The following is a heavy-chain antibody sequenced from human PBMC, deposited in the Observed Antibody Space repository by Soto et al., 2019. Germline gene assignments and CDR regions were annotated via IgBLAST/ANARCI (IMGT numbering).Heavy chain of an antibody. J-gene: IGHJ4*02. CDR2: ISGSGGST. CDR1: GFTFSSYA. CDR3: ANGLKDDSSGHYGCYFDY. Sequence: GGSLRLSCAASGFTFSSYAMSWVRQAPGKGLEWVSAISGSGGSTYYADSVKGRFTISRDNSKNTLYLQMNSLRAEDTAVYYCANGLKDDSSGHYGCYFDYWGQGTLVTVSS. V-gene: IGHV3-23*01. D-gene: IGHD3-22*01.